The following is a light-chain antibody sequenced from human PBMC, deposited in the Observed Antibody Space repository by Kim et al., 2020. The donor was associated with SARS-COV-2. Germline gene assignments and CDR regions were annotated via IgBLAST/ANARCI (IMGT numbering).Light chain of an antibody. J-gene: IGKJ1*01. V-gene: IGKV3-20*01. CDR3: QQYGSSPSWT. CDR2: GAS. Sequence: EIVLTQSPGTRSLSPGERATLSCRASQSVSSSYLAWYQQKPGQAPRLLIYGASSRATGIPDRFSGSGSGTDFTLTISRLVPEDFAVYYCQQYGSSPSWTFGQGTKVDIK. CDR1: QSVSSSY.